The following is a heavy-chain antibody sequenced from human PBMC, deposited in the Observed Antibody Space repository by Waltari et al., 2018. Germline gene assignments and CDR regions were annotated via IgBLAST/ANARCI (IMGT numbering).Heavy chain of an antibody. J-gene: IGHJ4*02. CDR2: INHSGST. Sequence: QVQLQQWGAGLLKPSETLSLTCAVYGGSFRGYYWCWIRQPPGKGLEWIGEINHSGSTNYNPSLKSRVTISVDTSKNQFSLKLSSVTAADTAVYYCASRSEGYFDYWGQGTLVTVSS. V-gene: IGHV4-34*01. CDR1: GGSFRGYY. CDR3: ASRSEGYFDY.